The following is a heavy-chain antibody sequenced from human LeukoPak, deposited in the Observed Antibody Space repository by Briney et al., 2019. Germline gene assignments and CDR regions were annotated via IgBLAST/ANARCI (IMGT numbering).Heavy chain of an antibody. Sequence: GGSLRLSCAASGFTFSSYAMHWVRQAPGKGLEWVAVISYDGSNKYYADSVKGRFTISRDNSKNTLYLQMNSLRAEDTAVYYCARGRRDYDSSGYSYFDYWGQGTLVTVSS. J-gene: IGHJ4*02. CDR2: ISYDGSNK. CDR1: GFTFSSYA. D-gene: IGHD3-22*01. CDR3: ARGRRDYDSSGYSYFDY. V-gene: IGHV3-30*01.